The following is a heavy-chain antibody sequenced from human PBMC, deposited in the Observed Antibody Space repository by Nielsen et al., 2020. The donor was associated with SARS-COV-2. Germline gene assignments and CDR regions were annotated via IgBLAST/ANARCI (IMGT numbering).Heavy chain of an antibody. Sequence: SETLSLTCTVSGGSISSSSYYWGWIRQPPGKGLEWIGYIYYSGSTNYNPSLKSRVTISVDTSKNQFSLKLSSVTAADTAVYYCARGVFWSGYPFDYWGQGTLVTVSS. CDR1: GGSISSSSYY. CDR3: ARGVFWSGYPFDY. J-gene: IGHJ4*02. CDR2: IYYSGST. D-gene: IGHD3-3*01. V-gene: IGHV4-61*05.